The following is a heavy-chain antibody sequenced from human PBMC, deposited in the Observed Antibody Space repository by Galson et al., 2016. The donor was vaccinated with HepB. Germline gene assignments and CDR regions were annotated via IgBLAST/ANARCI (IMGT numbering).Heavy chain of an antibody. CDR2: IRSKGLSYAT. V-gene: IGHV3-73*01. CDR1: GFTFSVSA. D-gene: IGHD4-17*01. CDR3: TSSPGPYGDYLSG. Sequence: SLRLSCAASGFTFSVSAMHWVRQASGKGLEWVGRIRSKGLSYATAYAASVKGRFTISRDDLTHTAYLQMNSLTTEDTAVYYCTSSPGPYGDYLSGWGQGTLVTVSS. J-gene: IGHJ4*02.